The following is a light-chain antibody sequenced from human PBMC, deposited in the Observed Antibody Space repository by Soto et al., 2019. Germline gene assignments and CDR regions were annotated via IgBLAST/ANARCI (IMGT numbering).Light chain of an antibody. Sequence: EIVMTQSPGTLSLSPGERATISCRASQSVSSSYLAWYQHKPGQAPRLLIYCASGWATGIPVRFSGSGSGTGFALTISRLEPEAYAVYYCQQYGSSPAVITFGQGTRLEIK. CDR1: QSVSSSY. J-gene: IGKJ5*01. V-gene: IGKV3-20*01. CDR3: QQYGSSPAVIT. CDR2: CAS.